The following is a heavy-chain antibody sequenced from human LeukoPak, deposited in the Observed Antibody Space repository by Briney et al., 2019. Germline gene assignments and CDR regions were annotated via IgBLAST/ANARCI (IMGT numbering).Heavy chain of an antibody. V-gene: IGHV3-49*03. Sequence: ALSLSCKSSGLANSTYVVSWFRQDPGKGLEWVAFIRSKTYGGTTEYAASVKGRFTISRDDSKSIAYLQMNSLKTEDTAVYYCTRYSGRTDYWGQGTLVSVSS. CDR2: IRSKTYGGTT. CDR3: TRYSGRTDY. D-gene: IGHD5-18*01. CDR1: GLANSTYV. J-gene: IGHJ4*02.